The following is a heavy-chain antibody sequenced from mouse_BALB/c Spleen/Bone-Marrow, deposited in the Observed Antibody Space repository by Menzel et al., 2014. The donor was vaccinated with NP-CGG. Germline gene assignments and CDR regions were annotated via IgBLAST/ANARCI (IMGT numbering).Heavy chain of an antibody. D-gene: IGHD2-4*01. J-gene: IGHJ2*01. Sequence: EVQVVESGAELVKPGASVKLSCTASGFNIKHTYMHWVKQRPEQGLEWIGRIDPANGNTKYDPKFQGKATITADTSSNTAYLQLSSLTSEDTAVYYCARFPYDYGGGDYWGQGTTLTVSS. CDR1: GFNIKHTY. V-gene: IGHV14-3*02. CDR3: ARFPYDYGGGDY. CDR2: IDPANGNT.